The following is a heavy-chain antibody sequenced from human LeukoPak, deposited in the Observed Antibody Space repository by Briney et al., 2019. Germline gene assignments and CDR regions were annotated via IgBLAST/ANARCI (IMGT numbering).Heavy chain of an antibody. J-gene: IGHJ4*02. D-gene: IGHD3-3*01. Sequence: GGXXRLSCAASGFTFSSYAMSWVRQAPGKGLEWVSAISGSGGSTYYADSVKGRFTISRDNSKNTLYLQMNSLRAEDTAVYYCAKETYDFWRGRYFDYWGQGTLVTVSS. CDR2: ISGSGGST. V-gene: IGHV3-23*01. CDR3: AKETYDFWRGRYFDY. CDR1: GFTFSSYA.